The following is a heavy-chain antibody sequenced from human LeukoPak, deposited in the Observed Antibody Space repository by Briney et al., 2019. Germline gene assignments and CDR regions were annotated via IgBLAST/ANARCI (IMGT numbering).Heavy chain of an antibody. Sequence: GGSLRLSCSASGFTFSSYAMHWVRQAPGKGLEYVSAITSNGGSTYYADSVKGRFTISRDNSKNTLYLQMSSLRAEDTAVYYCARQMNTVTADYWGQGTLVTVSS. CDR3: ARQMNTVTADY. D-gene: IGHD4-17*01. V-gene: IGHV3-64D*06. J-gene: IGHJ4*02. CDR1: GFTFSSYA. CDR2: ITSNGGST.